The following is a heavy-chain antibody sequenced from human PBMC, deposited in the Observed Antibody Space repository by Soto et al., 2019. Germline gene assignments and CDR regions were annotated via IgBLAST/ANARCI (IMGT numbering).Heavy chain of an antibody. D-gene: IGHD1-1*01. Sequence: GGSLRLSCAASGFTFSMYWMHWVRQVPGKGPEWVSRINDDGISTNYADSVKGRFTISRDNAKNTLYLQMNALRVEDTAVYYCTRGPRSTSTGTGAFWGQGTLGTVS. V-gene: IGHV3-74*01. J-gene: IGHJ4*02. CDR3: TRGPRSTSTGTGAF. CDR2: INDDGIST. CDR1: GFTFSMYW.